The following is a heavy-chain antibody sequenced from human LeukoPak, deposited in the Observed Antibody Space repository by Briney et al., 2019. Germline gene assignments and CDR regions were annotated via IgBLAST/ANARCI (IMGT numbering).Heavy chain of an antibody. V-gene: IGHV3-7*01. Sequence: QAGGSLRLSCAASGFTFSSYGMHWVRQAPGKGLEWVANIKQDGSEKKYVDSVKGRLTISRDNAKNSLYLQMNSLRVEDTAVYYCARDQYSSGWYGWSFGATPDDYWGQGTLVTVSS. D-gene: IGHD6-19*01. CDR1: GFTFSSYG. CDR3: ARDQYSSGWYGWSFGATPDDY. J-gene: IGHJ4*02. CDR2: IKQDGSEK.